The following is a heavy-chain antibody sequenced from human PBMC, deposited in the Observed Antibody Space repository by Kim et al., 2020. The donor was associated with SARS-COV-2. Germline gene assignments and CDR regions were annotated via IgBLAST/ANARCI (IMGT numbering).Heavy chain of an antibody. D-gene: IGHD6-6*01. CDR3: VRALRLRLAYNWFDP. J-gene: IGHJ5*02. V-gene: IGHV1-46*01. CDR1: GYTFTSYY. Sequence: ASVKVSCKASGYTFTSYYMHWVRQAPGQGLEWMGIINPSGGSTSYAQKFQGRVTMTRDTSTSTVYMELSSLRSEDTAVYYCVRALRLRLAYNWFDPWGQGTLVTVSS. CDR2: INPSGGST.